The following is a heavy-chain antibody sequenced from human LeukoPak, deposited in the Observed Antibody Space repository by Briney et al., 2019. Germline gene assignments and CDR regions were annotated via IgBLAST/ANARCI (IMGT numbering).Heavy chain of an antibody. CDR1: GFIFSGYA. CDR2: ISGGAVNT. J-gene: IGHJ4*02. CDR3: AKAPRGYFDWLLYFDY. D-gene: IGHD3-9*01. V-gene: IGHV3-23*01. Sequence: GGSLRLSCAASGFIFSGYAMNWVRQAPGKGLEWVSTISGGAVNTYYADSVKGRFTISRDNSKSALYVQMNSLRAEDTAVYYCAKAPRGYFDWLLYFDYWGQGTLVTVSS.